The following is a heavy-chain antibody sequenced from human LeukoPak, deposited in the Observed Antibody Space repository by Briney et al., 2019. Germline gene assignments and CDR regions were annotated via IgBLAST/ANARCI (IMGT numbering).Heavy chain of an antibody. D-gene: IGHD3-10*01. CDR2: IKQNGSEK. J-gene: IGHJ6*03. V-gene: IGHV3-7*01. CDR1: RFTFSSYL. CDR3: ARVWYGSGSYYKHFDYYYYYMDV. Sequence: GVSVRLSCAASRFTFSSYLMSWVRQAPGKVLDCVASIKQNGSEKYYVDSVKGRFTISSDNAKNSLYLQMNSLRAEDTAVYYCARVWYGSGSYYKHFDYYYYYMDVWGKGTTVTISS.